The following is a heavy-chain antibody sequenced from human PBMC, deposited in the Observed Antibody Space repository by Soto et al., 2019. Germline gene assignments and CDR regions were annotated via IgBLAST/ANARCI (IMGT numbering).Heavy chain of an antibody. J-gene: IGHJ6*02. V-gene: IGHV1-46*01. CDR2: INPSGGST. CDR1: GYTFTSYY. D-gene: IGHD5-18*01. Sequence: ASVKVACKASGYTFTSYYMHWVRQAPGQGLEWMGIINPSGGSTSYAQKFQGRVTMTRDTSTSTVYMELSSLRSEDTAVYYCARADGYSYGDYYYGMDVWGQGTTVTVSS. CDR3: ARADGYSYGDYYYGMDV.